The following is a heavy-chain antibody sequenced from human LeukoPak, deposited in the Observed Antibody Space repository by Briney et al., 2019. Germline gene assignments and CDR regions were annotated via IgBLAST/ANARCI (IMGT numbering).Heavy chain of an antibody. CDR3: ARDGTYDILTGYYTLDY. J-gene: IGHJ4*02. V-gene: IGHV1-46*01. Sequence: ASVKVSCKASGYTFTSYYMHWVRQAPGQGLEWMGIINPSGGSTSYAQKFQGRVTITRDTSASTAYMELSSLRSEDTAVYYCARDGTYDILTGYYTLDYWGQGTLVTVSS. D-gene: IGHD3-9*01. CDR1: GYTFTSYY. CDR2: INPSGGST.